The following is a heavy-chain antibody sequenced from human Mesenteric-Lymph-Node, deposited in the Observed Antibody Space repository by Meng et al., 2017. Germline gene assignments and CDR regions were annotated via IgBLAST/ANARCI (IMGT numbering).Heavy chain of an antibody. J-gene: IGHJ6*02. Sequence: GSLRLSCTASGGSISSSSYYWGWIRQPPGKGLEWIGSIYYSGSTYYNPSLKSRVTISVDTSKNQFSLKLSSVTAADTAVYYCARGRRPPTYYYGSGSYYNYYYGMDVWGQGTTVTVSS. CDR2: IYYSGST. CDR1: GGSISSSSYY. V-gene: IGHV4-39*07. CDR3: ARGRRPPTYYYGSGSYYNYYYGMDV. D-gene: IGHD3-10*01.